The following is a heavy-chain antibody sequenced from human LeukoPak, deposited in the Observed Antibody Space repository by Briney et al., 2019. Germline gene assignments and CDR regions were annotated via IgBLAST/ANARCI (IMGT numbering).Heavy chain of an antibody. D-gene: IGHD4-23*01. J-gene: IGHJ6*02. CDR2: IKTKAESYAT. CDR1: GFTFSGSA. CDR3: TRLSGGNSDSYYYGLDV. V-gene: IGHV3-73*01. Sequence: GGSLRLSCAASGFTFSGSAIHWVRQASGKGLEWVARIKTKAESYATAYVASVKGRFTISRDDSKNTAYLQMDSLKTEDTAMYYCTRLSGGNSDSYYYGLDVWGQGTTVTVSS.